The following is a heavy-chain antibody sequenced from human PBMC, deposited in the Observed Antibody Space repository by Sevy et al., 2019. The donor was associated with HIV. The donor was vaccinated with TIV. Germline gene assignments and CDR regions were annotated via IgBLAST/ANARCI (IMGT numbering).Heavy chain of an antibody. Sequence: GGSLRLSCAASGFTFNSYGMHWVRQAPGKGLEWVAVIWYDGKNKEYADSVKGRFTVSRDNSKNTLYLQMNSLRAEDTAVYYRARERIAVAGIGYYFDYWGRGTLVTVSS. CDR1: GFTFNSYG. D-gene: IGHD6-19*01. CDR2: IWYDGKNK. V-gene: IGHV3-33*01. CDR3: ARERIAVAGIGYYFDY. J-gene: IGHJ4*02.